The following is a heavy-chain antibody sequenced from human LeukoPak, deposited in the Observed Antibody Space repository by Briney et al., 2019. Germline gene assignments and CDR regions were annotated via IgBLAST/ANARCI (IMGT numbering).Heavy chain of an antibody. CDR1: DSSFRSHD. CDR2: IAGDGAS. Sequence: GGSLTLPCAASDSSFRSHDMSWVRQTLEKGLEWVSSIAGDGASFYADSVKGRFTISRDKSENILYLQMNSLRADDTAIYYCAKGPNFGSWRAVDYWGQGSLVTVSS. V-gene: IGHV3-23*01. CDR3: AKGPNFGSWRAVDY. D-gene: IGHD3-10*01. J-gene: IGHJ4*02.